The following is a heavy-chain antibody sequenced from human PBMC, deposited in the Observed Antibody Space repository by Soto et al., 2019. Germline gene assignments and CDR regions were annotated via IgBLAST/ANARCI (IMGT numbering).Heavy chain of an antibody. V-gene: IGHV1-18*01. CDR3: ARDKGDGSGSYYGY. J-gene: IGHJ4*02. Sequence: QVQLVQSGAEVKKPGASVKVSCKASGYTFTTLGIAWVRQAPGQGLGWMGWISAYNGNTNYAQKLQGRVTMTTDTSTSTAYMELRSLRSDDTAVYYCARDKGDGSGSYYGYWGQGTLVTVSS. D-gene: IGHD3-10*01. CDR1: GYTFTTLG. CDR2: ISAYNGNT.